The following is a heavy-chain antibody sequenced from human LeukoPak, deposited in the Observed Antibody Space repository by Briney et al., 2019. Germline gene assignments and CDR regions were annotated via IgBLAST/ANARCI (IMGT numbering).Heavy chain of an antibody. CDR1: GFTFSSYG. Sequence: GGSLRLSCAASGFTFSSYGMHWVRQAPGKGLEWVAVISYDGSNKYYADSVKGRFTISRDNSKNTLYLQMNSLRAGDTAVYYCAKDFGVWFGELYDAFDIWGQGTMVTVSS. CDR2: ISYDGSNK. J-gene: IGHJ3*02. CDR3: AKDFGVWFGELYDAFDI. V-gene: IGHV3-30*18. D-gene: IGHD3-10*01.